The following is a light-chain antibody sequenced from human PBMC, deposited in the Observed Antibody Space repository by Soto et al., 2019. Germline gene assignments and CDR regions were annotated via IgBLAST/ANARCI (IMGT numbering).Light chain of an antibody. V-gene: IGKV3-20*01. Sequence: EIVLTQSPVTLSLSPGERAPLSCRASRSIASSYLGWYQQKPGQAPRHLIYAASTRATGIPDRFSGSGSATDYSLTISRLEPEDSAVYYCQHYDSYPPYTFGQGTKLEIK. CDR2: AAS. CDR3: QHYDSYPPYT. CDR1: RSIASSY. J-gene: IGKJ2*01.